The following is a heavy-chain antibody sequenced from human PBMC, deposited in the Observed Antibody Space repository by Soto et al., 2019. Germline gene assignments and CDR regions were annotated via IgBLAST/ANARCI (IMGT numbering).Heavy chain of an antibody. D-gene: IGHD3-22*01. V-gene: IGHV3-30*18. CDR3: AKDLDYYDSSGPFDY. CDR1: GFTFSSYG. J-gene: IGHJ4*02. Sequence: GGSLRLSCAASGFTFSSYGMHWVRQAPGKGLEWVAVISYDGSNKYYADSVKGRFTISRDNSKNTLYLQMNSLRAEDTALYYCAKDLDYYDSSGPFDYWGQGTLVTVSS. CDR2: ISYDGSNK.